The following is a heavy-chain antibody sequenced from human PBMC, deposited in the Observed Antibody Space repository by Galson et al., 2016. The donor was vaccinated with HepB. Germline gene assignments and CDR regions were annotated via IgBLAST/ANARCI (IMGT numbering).Heavy chain of an antibody. D-gene: IGHD3-10*01. J-gene: IGHJ4*02. V-gene: IGHV3-13*01. Sequence: SLRLSCAASGFTFSSYDMHWVRQATGKGLEWVSAIGTAGDTYYPGSVKGRFTISRENAKNSLYLQMNSLRAGDTAVYYCARSYYGSGSYYFDYWGQGTLVTVSS. CDR2: IGTAGDT. CDR3: ARSYYGSGSYYFDY. CDR1: GFTFSSYD.